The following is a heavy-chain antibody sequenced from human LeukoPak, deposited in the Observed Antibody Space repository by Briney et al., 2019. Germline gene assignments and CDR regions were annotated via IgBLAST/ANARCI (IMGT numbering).Heavy chain of an antibody. D-gene: IGHD1-26*01. CDR1: GFTFDNYA. CDR2: IRLSDGYT. Sequence: GGFLRLSCAASGFTFDNYAMTWVRQAPGKGLEWVSAIRLSDGYTYYADSVQGRFIISRDTSKNTVSLQMNSLTGDDTALYYCARVAGSYSIRPFDFWGQGTVVIVSS. V-gene: IGHV3-23*01. CDR3: ARVAGSYSIRPFDF. J-gene: IGHJ4*02.